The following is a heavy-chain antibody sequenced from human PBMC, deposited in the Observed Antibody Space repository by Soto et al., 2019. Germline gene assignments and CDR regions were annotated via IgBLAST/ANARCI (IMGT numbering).Heavy chain of an antibody. CDR1: GFTFSNAW. V-gene: IGHV3-15*01. CDR3: TTVDSNSSPSYYYYYYMDV. CDR2: IKSKTDGGTT. D-gene: IGHD4-4*01. J-gene: IGHJ6*03. Sequence: PGGSLRLSCAASGFTFSNAWMSWVRQAPGKGLEWVGRIKSKTDGGTTDYAAPVKGRFTISRDDSKNTLYLQMNSLKTEDTAVYYCTTVDSNSSPSYYYYYYMDVWGKGTTVTVSS.